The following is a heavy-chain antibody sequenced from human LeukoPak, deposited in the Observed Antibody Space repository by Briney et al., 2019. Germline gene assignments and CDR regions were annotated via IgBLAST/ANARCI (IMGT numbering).Heavy chain of an antibody. J-gene: IGHJ4*02. CDR1: GYTFTSYD. CDR3: ARVTGYMIEDYFDY. Sequence: ASVTVSCKASGYTFTSYDIHWVRQATGQGLEWMGWINPDSDNTDYAQKFQARVTITRNTSISTAYMELSSLRSEDTAVYYCARVTGYMIEDYFDYWGQGTLVTVSS. CDR2: INPDSDNT. V-gene: IGHV1-8*01. D-gene: IGHD3-22*01.